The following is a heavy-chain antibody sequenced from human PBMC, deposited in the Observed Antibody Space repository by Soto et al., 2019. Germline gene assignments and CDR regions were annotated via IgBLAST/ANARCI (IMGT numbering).Heavy chain of an antibody. J-gene: IGHJ4*02. CDR3: ARAKKLLWFREFDY. CDR1: GFTFISYS. D-gene: IGHD3-10*01. V-gene: IGHV3-48*01. CDR2: ISSSSSTI. Sequence: LRLSCAASGFTFISYSMNCVRQAPGKGLEWFSYISSSSSTIYYADSXKGRFTISXDNANNSLYLQXNSLGXCDTAVYYCARAKKLLWFREFDYWGQGTLVTVXX.